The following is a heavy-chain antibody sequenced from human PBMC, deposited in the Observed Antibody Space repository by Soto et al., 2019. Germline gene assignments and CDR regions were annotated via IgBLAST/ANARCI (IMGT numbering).Heavy chain of an antibody. V-gene: IGHV4-34*01. Sequence: SETLSLTCAVYGGSFSGYYWSWIRQPPGKGLEWIGEINHSGSTNYNPSLKSRVTISVDTSKNQFSLKLSSVTAADTAVYYCARSLERPRILEWLSPIPSSSKIDYWGQGTLVTVSS. J-gene: IGHJ4*02. D-gene: IGHD3-3*01. CDR2: INHSGST. CDR3: ARSLERPRILEWLSPIPSSSKIDY. CDR1: GGSFSGYY.